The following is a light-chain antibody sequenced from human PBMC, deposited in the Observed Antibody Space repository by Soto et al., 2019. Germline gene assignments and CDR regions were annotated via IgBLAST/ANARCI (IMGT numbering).Light chain of an antibody. Sequence: QSVLTQPASVSGSPGQSITISCTGTSSDVGGYNYVSWYQQHPGTAPKLMIYEVSNRPSGASNRFSGSKSGNTASLPISGLQAEDEADYYCRSYTSSSTLYVFGTGTKLTVL. CDR3: RSYTSSSTLYV. J-gene: IGLJ1*01. CDR1: SSDVGGYNY. V-gene: IGLV2-14*01. CDR2: EVS.